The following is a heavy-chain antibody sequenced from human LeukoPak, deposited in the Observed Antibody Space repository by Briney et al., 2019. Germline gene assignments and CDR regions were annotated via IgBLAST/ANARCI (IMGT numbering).Heavy chain of an antibody. CDR2: ISAYNGNT. Sequence: GASVNVSCKASGYTFTSYGISWGRQAHRQGLEWMGWISAYNGNTAYAQKLQGRLTMTTDTSTSTAYMEMRSLRSDDTAVYYCAIHLGDYYDILTGYSPWSYGMDVWGQGTTVTVSS. CDR3: AIHLGDYYDILTGYSPWSYGMDV. V-gene: IGHV1-18*01. D-gene: IGHD3-9*01. J-gene: IGHJ6*02. CDR1: GYTFTSYG.